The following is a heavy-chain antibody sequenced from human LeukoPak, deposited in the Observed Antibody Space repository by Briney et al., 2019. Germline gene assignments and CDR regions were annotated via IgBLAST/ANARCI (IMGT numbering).Heavy chain of an antibody. Sequence: GGSLRLSCAASGFTFSSYDVHWVRQATGKGLEWVSAIGTAGDTYYPGSVKGRFTISRENAKNSLYLQMNSLRAGDTAVYYCARGQGYSSSYFDYWGQGTLVTVSS. CDR2: IGTAGDT. D-gene: IGHD6-13*01. V-gene: IGHV3-13*01. CDR1: GFTFSSYD. CDR3: ARGQGYSSSYFDY. J-gene: IGHJ4*02.